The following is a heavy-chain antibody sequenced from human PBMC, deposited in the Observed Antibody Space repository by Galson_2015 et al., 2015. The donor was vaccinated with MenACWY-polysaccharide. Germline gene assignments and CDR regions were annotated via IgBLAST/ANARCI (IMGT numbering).Heavy chain of an antibody. D-gene: IGHD4-11*01. CDR1: GGSISSGSYY. Sequence: TLSLTCTVSGGSISSGSYYWSWIRQPAGKGLEWIGRIYPSGSTNYNPSLKSRVTISVDTSKNQFSLRLSSVTAADTAVYYCARDDYSNYETYYGMDVWGQGTTVTVSS. CDR2: IYPSGST. J-gene: IGHJ6*02. CDR3: ARDDYSNYETYYGMDV. V-gene: IGHV4-61*02.